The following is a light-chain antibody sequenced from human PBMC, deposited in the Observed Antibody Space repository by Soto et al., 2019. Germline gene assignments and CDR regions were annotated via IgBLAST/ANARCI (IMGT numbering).Light chain of an antibody. Sequence: EIVLTQSPGTLSLSPGERATRSCRASQSVSNNYLAWYQQKPGQAPRLLIYGASNRATGIPDRFSGSGSGTDFTLTVIRLEPEDFAVYYCQQYERSPLTFGGGTKVDIK. CDR3: QQYERSPLT. CDR1: QSVSNNY. CDR2: GAS. V-gene: IGKV3-20*01. J-gene: IGKJ4*01.